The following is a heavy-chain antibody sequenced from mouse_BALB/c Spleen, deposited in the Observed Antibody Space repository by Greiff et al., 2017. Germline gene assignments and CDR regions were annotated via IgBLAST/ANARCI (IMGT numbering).Heavy chain of an antibody. CDR1: GFTFTDYY. CDR2: IRNKANGYTT. D-gene: IGHD1-2*01. CDR3: ARDRGYYGSSAMDY. J-gene: IGHJ4*01. Sequence: EVKLVESGGGLVQPGGSLRLSCATSGFTFTDYYMSWVRQPPGKALEWLGFIRNKANGYTTEYSASVKGRFTISRDNSQSILYLQMNTLRAEGSATYYCARDRGYYGSSAMDYWGQGTSVTVSA. V-gene: IGHV7-3*02.